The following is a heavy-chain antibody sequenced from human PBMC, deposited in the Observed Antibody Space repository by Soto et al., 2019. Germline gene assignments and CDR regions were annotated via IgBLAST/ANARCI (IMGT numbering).Heavy chain of an antibody. CDR1: RGTFSIYA. V-gene: IGHV1-69*06. CDR2: IIPIFGTA. D-gene: IGHD3-9*01. Sequence: SVKVSCKASRGTFSIYAISWVRQAPGQGLEWMGGIIPIFGTANYAQKFQGRVTITADKSTSTAYMELSSLRSEDTAVYYCARSDYDILTGYPQATYGMDVWGQGTTVTAP. CDR3: ARSDYDILTGYPQATYGMDV. J-gene: IGHJ6*02.